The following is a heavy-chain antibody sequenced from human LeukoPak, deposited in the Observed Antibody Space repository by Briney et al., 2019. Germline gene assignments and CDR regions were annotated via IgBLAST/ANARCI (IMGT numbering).Heavy chain of an antibody. V-gene: IGHV4-34*01. CDR1: GGSFSGYY. CDR3: AIYFGVLHYTWFDH. Sequence: SETLSLTCAVYGGSFSGYYWSWIRQPPGKGLEWIGEINHSGSTNYNPSLKSRVTISVDTSKNQFSLKLSSVTAADTAVYYCAIYFGVLHYTWFDHWGHGTLVTVSS. D-gene: IGHD3-3*01. CDR2: INHSGST. J-gene: IGHJ5*02.